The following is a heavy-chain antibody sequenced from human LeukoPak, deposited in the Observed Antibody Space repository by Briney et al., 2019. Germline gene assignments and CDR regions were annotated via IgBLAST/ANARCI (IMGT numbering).Heavy chain of an antibody. Sequence: SGPTLVKPTQTLTLTCTFSGFSLSTSGVGVGWIRQPPGKALGWLALIYWNDDKRYSPSLKSRLTITKDTSKNQVVLTMTNMDPVDTATYYCEHRRYYGSASYSFDIWGQGTMVTVSS. V-gene: IGHV2-5*01. CDR3: EHRRYYGSASYSFDI. CDR2: IYWNDDK. J-gene: IGHJ3*02. D-gene: IGHD3-10*01. CDR1: GFSLSTSGVG.